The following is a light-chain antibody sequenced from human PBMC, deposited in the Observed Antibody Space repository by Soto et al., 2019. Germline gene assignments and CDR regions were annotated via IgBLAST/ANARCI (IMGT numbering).Light chain of an antibody. J-gene: IGKJ5*01. CDR1: QGISSH. Sequence: IQLTQSPSSLSASVGDRVTITCRASQGISSHLAWYQQRPGKAPVLLIYGASNLQSGVPSRFSGSGSGTAFTLTISSLQPEDFATYYCQQLNNFPRTFGQGTRLEI. V-gene: IGKV1-9*01. CDR3: QQLNNFPRT. CDR2: GAS.